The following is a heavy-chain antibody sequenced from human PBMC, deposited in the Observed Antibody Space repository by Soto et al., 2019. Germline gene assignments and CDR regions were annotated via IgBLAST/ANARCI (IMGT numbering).Heavy chain of an antibody. Sequence: QITLKESGPTLVKPTQTLTLTCTFSGFSLSTSGVGVGWIRQPPGKALEWLGLIYWDDDKSYSPSLKTRLTIIKDTSKSQVVLTMTNMDPVDTATYYCAHRFHYCSGRTCAYYFDYWGQGNLVTVSS. J-gene: IGHJ4*02. V-gene: IGHV2-5*02. D-gene: IGHD2-15*01. CDR3: AHRFHYCSGRTCAYYFDY. CDR2: IYWDDDK. CDR1: GFSLSTSGVG.